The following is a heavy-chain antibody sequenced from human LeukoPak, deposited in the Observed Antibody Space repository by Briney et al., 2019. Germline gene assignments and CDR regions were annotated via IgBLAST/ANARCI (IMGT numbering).Heavy chain of an antibody. CDR1: GFTFSSYA. CDR2: ISGSGGST. V-gene: IGHV3-23*01. Sequence: GGSLRLSCAASGFTFSSYAMSWVRQAPGKGPEWVSAISGSGGSTYYADSVKGRFTISRDNSKNTPYLQMNSLRAEDTAVYYCAKASSMVRGVLDPWGQGTLVTVSS. CDR3: AKASSMVRGVLDP. J-gene: IGHJ5*02. D-gene: IGHD3-10*01.